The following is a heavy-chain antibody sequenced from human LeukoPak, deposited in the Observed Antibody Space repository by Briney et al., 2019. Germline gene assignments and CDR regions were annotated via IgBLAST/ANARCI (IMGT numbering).Heavy chain of an antibody. V-gene: IGHV4-59*01. CDR2: IYYSGST. J-gene: IGHJ3*02. D-gene: IGHD3-22*01. Sequence: SETLSLTCTVSGGSISSYYWSWIRQPPGKGLEWIGYIYYSGSTNYNPSLKSRVTISVDTSKNQFSLKLSSVTAADTAVYYCAGDWYYYDSSGYLEAFDIWGQGTMVTVSS. CDR3: AGDWYYYDSSGYLEAFDI. CDR1: GGSISSYY.